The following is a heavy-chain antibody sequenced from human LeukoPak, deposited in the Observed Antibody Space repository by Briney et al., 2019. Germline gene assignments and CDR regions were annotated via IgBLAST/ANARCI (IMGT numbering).Heavy chain of an antibody. J-gene: IGHJ4*02. CDR1: GFTFSDYY. V-gene: IGHV3-11*01. Sequence: GGSLRLSCAASGFTFSDYYMSWIRQAPGKGLEWVSYISSSGSTIYYADSVKGRFTISRDNAKNSLYLQMNSLRAEDTAVYYCAGSEIVVVTATYADYRGQGTLVTVSS. CDR2: ISSSGSTI. D-gene: IGHD2-21*02. CDR3: AGSEIVVVTATYADY.